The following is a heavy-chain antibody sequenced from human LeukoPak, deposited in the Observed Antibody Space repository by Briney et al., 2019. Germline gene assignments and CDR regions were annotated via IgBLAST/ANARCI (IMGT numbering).Heavy chain of an antibody. D-gene: IGHD5-12*01. J-gene: IGHJ6*02. Sequence: SETLSLTCTVSGGSFSRYYGSWIRQPPGEGLEWIGNIHYSGSTNYNPSLKSRVTISIDTSKNQFSLRLSSVTAVDTAVYYCARVSGATITTYYGMDVWGQGTTVTVS. V-gene: IGHV4-59*01. CDR2: IHYSGST. CDR1: GGSFSRYY. CDR3: ARVSGATITTYYGMDV.